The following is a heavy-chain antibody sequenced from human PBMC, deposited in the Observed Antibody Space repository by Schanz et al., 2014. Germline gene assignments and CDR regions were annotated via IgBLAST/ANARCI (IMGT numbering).Heavy chain of an antibody. V-gene: IGHV1-2*06. Sequence: QVQLVQSGAELKNPGASVKVSCKASGYSFSAYYIHWMRQAPGQGLEWLGRFTHISQKFQGRVTMTRDTSISTAYMALSRLRSDDTAVYYCARDKGVGILGWYFDLWGRGTLITVSS. CDR2: FT. CDR1: GYSFSAYY. J-gene: IGHJ2*01. D-gene: IGHD2-21*01. CDR3: ARDKGVGILGWYFDL.